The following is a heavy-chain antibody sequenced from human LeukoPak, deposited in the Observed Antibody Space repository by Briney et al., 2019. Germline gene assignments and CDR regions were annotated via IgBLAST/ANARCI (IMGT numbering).Heavy chain of an antibody. CDR2: MNPYSGYV. J-gene: IGHJ5*02. V-gene: IGHV1-2*02. CDR3: ARGTFRNVDIAMVGSRFDP. D-gene: IGHD5-18*01. CDR1: GYIFTRYY. Sequence: ASVKVACKAAGYIFTRYYLHSVRQSARHRRECMGWMNPYSGYVNYAQKVQHRVTMTGDTSITTAYMELSRVRSDDTAVYDSARGTFRNVDIAMVGSRFDPWGQGTLVTVSS.